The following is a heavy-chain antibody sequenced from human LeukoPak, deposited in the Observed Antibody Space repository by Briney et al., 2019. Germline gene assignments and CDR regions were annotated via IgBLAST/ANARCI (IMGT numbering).Heavy chain of an antibody. Sequence: SETLSLTCSFSGYSISSGYYWGWIRQPPGQGLEWIGNIYHSGSTYYNSSLKSRVTISVDTSKNQFSLKLSSVTAADTAVYYCAGDFWSGYYFRDWGQGTLVTVSS. D-gene: IGHD3-3*01. CDR3: AGDFWSGYYFRD. CDR1: GYSISSGYY. J-gene: IGHJ4*02. CDR2: IYHSGST. V-gene: IGHV4-38-2*02.